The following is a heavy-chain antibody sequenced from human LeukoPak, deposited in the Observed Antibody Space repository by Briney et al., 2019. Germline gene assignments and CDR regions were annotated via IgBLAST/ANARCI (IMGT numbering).Heavy chain of an antibody. CDR2: ISGSGGST. J-gene: IGHJ4*02. V-gene: IGHV3-23*01. Sequence: GGSLRLSCAASGFTVNSNYMSWVRQAPGKGLEWVSAISGSGGSTYYADSVKGRFTISRDNSKNTLYLQMNSLRAEDTAVYYCAKVPLRYCGGDCSIDYWGQGTLVTVSS. CDR1: GFTVNSNY. CDR3: AKVPLRYCGGDCSIDY. D-gene: IGHD2-21*01.